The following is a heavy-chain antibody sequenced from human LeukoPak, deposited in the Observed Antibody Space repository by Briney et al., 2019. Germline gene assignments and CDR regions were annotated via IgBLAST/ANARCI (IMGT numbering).Heavy chain of an antibody. CDR1: GGSISSYY. D-gene: IGHD4-17*01. V-gene: IGHV4-59*08. CDR3: ARHLPTAPGAFDI. Sequence: SETLSLTCTVSGGSISSYYCSWIRQPPGKGLGWIVYIYFSGGTNYNPSLKRRVTISVDPSKNQFSLKLSSVTAADTAVYYCARHLPTAPGAFDIWGQGTMVTVSS. CDR2: IYFSGGT. J-gene: IGHJ3*02.